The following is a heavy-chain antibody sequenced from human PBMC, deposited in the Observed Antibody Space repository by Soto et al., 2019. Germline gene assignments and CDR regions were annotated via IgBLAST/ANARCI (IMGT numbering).Heavy chain of an antibody. V-gene: IGHV3-7*03. CDR2: IRQDGHEN. CDR3: ERDLPGYCSTTNCYYYFDF. Sequence: EVQLVESGGGLVQPGGSLRLSCAVSGFTFTSYSMSWVRQAPGEGLEWVANIRQDGHENYYVDSVRGRFTISRDNAQNSLYLQMDSLRAEDTAMYYCERDLPGYCSTTNCYYYFDFWGQGTLVTVSS. D-gene: IGHD2-2*01. J-gene: IGHJ4*02. CDR1: GFTFTSYS.